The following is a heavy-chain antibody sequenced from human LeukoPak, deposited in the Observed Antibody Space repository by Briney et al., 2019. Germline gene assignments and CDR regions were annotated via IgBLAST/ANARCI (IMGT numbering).Heavy chain of an antibody. V-gene: IGHV1-69*05. CDR1: GGTFSSYA. D-gene: IGHD5-24*01. CDR2: IIPIFGTA. J-gene: IGHJ4*02. CDR3: ARDRRDGYNGGYYFDY. Sequence: GASVKVSCKASGGTFSSYAISWVRQAPGQGLEWMGGIIPIFGTANYAQKFQGRVTITTDESTSTAYMELSSLRSEDTAVCYCARDRRDGYNGGYYFDYWGQGTLATVSS.